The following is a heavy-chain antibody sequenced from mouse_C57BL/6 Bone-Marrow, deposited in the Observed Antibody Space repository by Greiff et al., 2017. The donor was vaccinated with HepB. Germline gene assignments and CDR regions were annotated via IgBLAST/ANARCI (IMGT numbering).Heavy chain of an antibody. J-gene: IGHJ3*01. CDR3: TAWVIFAS. CDR1: GFNIKDDY. V-gene: IGHV14-4*01. D-gene: IGHD1-3*01. Sequence: EVQLQQSGAELVRPGASVKLSCTASGFNIKDDYMHWVKQRPEQGLEWIGWIDPENGDTEYASKFQGKATITADTSSNTAYLQLSSLTSEDTAVYFCTAWVIFASWGQGTLVTVSA. CDR2: IDPENGDT.